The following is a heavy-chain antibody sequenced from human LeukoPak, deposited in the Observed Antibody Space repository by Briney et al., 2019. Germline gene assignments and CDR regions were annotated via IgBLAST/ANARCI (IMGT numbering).Heavy chain of an antibody. CDR2: IIPILGIA. CDR3: ARDVDTAMVTGYYYYGMDV. CDR1: GGTFSSYA. J-gene: IGHJ6*02. D-gene: IGHD5-18*01. V-gene: IGHV1-69*04. Sequence: SVKVSCKASGGTFSSYAISWVRQAPGQGLEWMGRIIPILGIANYAQKFQGRVTITADKSTSTAYMGLRSLRSDDTAVYYCARDVDTAMVTGYYYYGMDVWGQGTTVTVSS.